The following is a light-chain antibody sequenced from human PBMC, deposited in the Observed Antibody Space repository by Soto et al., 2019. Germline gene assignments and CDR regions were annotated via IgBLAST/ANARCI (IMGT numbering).Light chain of an antibody. CDR1: QSVSSSY. J-gene: IGKJ2*01. V-gene: IGKV3-20*01. Sequence: EIVLTQSPGTLSLSPGERAALSCRASQSVSSSYLAWYQQKPGQAPRLLIYGASSRATGIPDRFSGSGSGTGFTLTISRLDPEDVAVYYCQQYGSSPRTFGQGTKLEIK. CDR3: QQYGSSPRT. CDR2: GAS.